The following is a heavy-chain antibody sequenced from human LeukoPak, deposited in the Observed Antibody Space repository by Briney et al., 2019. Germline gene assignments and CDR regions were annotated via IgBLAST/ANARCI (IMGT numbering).Heavy chain of an antibody. Sequence: RSGGSLRLSCAASGFTFSNAWMSWVRQAPGKGLEWVGRIKSKTDGGTTDYAAPVKGRFTISRDDSKNTLYLQMNSLKTEDTAVYYCTTGAVVPVLLWFGELSDYFDYWGQGTLVTVSS. CDR2: IKSKTDGGTT. CDR1: GFTFSNAW. D-gene: IGHD3-10*01. CDR3: TTGAVVPVLLWFGELSDYFDY. V-gene: IGHV3-15*01. J-gene: IGHJ4*02.